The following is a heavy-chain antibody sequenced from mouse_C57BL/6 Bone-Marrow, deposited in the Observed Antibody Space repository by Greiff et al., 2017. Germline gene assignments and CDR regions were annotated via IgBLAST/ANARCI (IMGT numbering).Heavy chain of an antibody. Sequence: VKQRPGQGLEWIGMIHPNSGSTNYNEKFKSKATLTVDKSSSTAYMQLSSLAAEDCAVCYCARSVVCAYWGQGTLVTVSA. V-gene: IGHV1-64*01. D-gene: IGHD1-1*02. CDR3: ARSVVCAY. J-gene: IGHJ3*01. CDR2: IHPNSGST.